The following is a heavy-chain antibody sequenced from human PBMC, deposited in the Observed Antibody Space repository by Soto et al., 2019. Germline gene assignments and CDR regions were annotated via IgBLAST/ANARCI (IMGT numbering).Heavy chain of an antibody. CDR1: GFTFSSYG. V-gene: IGHV3-33*01. CDR3: APLGYYVFWGGYHPRGDFDY. CDR2: IWYDGSNK. D-gene: IGHD3-3*01. Sequence: QVQLVESGGGVVQPGRSLRLSCAASGFTFSSYGMHWVRQAPGKGLEWVAVIWYDGSNKYYADSVKGRFTISRDNSKKPLYLQMNSLGAEDTAVYCCAPLGYYVFWGGYHPRGDFDYWGQGTLVTVSS. J-gene: IGHJ4*02.